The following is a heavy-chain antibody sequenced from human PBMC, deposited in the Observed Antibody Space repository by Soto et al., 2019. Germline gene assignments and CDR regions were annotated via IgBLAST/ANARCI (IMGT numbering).Heavy chain of an antibody. CDR3: AKGGRDTDY. Sequence: EVQLLESGGGLVQPGGSLSLSCAASGFTFSSYSMSWFRQAPGKGLEWVSAISSSASTYYAYSVRGRFTISRDNSKNILYLQLNSLRADDTAVYYCAKGGRDTDYWGQGTLVTVSS. J-gene: IGHJ4*02. V-gene: IGHV3-23*01. D-gene: IGHD5-12*01. CDR1: GFTFSSYS. CDR2: ISSSAST.